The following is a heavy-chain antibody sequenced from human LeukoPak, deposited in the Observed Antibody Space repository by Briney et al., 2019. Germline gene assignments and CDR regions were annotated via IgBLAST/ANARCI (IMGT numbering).Heavy chain of an antibody. CDR1: GFTFSSYG. CDR3: AKERGGYSYLDFDY. Sequence: PGRSLRLSCAASGFTFSSYGMHWVRQAPDKGLEWVAVISYDGSNKYYADSVKGRFTISRDNSKNTLYLQMNSLRAEDTAVYYCAKERGGYSYLDFDYWGQGTLVTVSS. J-gene: IGHJ4*02. D-gene: IGHD5-18*01. CDR2: ISYDGSNK. V-gene: IGHV3-30*18.